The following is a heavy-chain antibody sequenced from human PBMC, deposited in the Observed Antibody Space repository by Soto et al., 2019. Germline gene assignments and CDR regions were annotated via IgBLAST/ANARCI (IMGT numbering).Heavy chain of an antibody. CDR3: AKELVNSGWTYFDY. CDR2: ISDSGGRT. V-gene: IGHV3-23*01. Sequence: HPGGSLRLSCAASGFTFNTYAMSWVRQAPGKGLEWVSAISDSGGRTYHADSVKGRFTISRDNSKNTLYLQINSLRAEDTAVYFCAKELVNSGWTYFDYWGQGTLVTVSS. CDR1: GFTFNTYA. D-gene: IGHD6-19*01. J-gene: IGHJ4*02.